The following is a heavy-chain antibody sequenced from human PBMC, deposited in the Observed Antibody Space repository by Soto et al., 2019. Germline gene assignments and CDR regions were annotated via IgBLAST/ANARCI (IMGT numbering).Heavy chain of an antibody. CDR3: AKHYGTGSANSFDV. V-gene: IGHV5-10-1*01. Sequence: PAESLTISCRVSGYTFTGYWISWVLQMPGKGLEWMGRVDPRESYVDYSPPFEGHVTISVDKAINTAFLQWSSLKASDTAMYYCAKHYGTGSANSFDVWGLGTMVTVSS. D-gene: IGHD3-10*01. CDR2: VDPRESYV. J-gene: IGHJ3*01. CDR1: GYTFTGYW.